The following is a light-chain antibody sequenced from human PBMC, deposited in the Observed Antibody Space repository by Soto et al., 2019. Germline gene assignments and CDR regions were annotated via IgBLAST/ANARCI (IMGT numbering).Light chain of an antibody. CDR3: QQYDDWPWT. Sequence: EIVMTQSPATLSVSPGERVTLSCRASQSVTNNLAWYQQKPGQAPRLLIYVASTRAPGVPARFSGSGSGTEFTLTISSLQSEDFAVYYCQQYDDWPWTFGHGTKVEIK. J-gene: IGKJ1*01. CDR2: VAS. CDR1: QSVTNN. V-gene: IGKV3-15*01.